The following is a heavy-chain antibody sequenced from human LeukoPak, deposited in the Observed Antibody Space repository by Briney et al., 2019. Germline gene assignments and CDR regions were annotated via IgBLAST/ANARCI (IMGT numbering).Heavy chain of an antibody. V-gene: IGHV3-66*01. J-gene: IGHJ6*03. CDR3: ARVYYDRAVVGYYYYMDV. Sequence: GGSLRLSCAASGFTFSSYGMSWVRQAPGKGLEWVSVIYSGGSTYYADSVKGRFTISRDNSKNTLYLQMNSLRAEDTAVYYCARVYYDRAVVGYYYYMDVWGKGTTVTISS. CDR2: IYSGGST. D-gene: IGHD3-22*01. CDR1: GFTFSSYG.